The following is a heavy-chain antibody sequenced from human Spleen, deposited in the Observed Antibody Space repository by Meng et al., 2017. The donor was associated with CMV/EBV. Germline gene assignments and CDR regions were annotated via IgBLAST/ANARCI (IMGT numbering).Heavy chain of an antibody. Sequence: GGTLSGCEKNRARPSPATGRELRGALLPTFGTTYYAQELKGRVTITTDETTSTVSVDLTRQRSEDTTVYYCASQQSSLISGPYFDFWGQGTLVTVSS. CDR2: LLPTFGTT. CDR1: GGTLSGCE. J-gene: IGHJ4*02. D-gene: IGHD1-14*01. V-gene: IGHV1-69*05. CDR3: ASQQSSLISGPYFDF.